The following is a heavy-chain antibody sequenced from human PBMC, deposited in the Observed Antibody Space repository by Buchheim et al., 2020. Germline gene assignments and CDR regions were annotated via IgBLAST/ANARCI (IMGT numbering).Heavy chain of an antibody. CDR1: GFSLSTYGMR. Sequence: QVTLKESGPALVTPTQTLTLTCTFSGFSLSTYGMRVSWIRQPPGKALEWLARIDWDDDKFYSTSLKTRLTISKDTSKNQVGLTMTNMDPVDTATYYCARTLYYDSSGYYYYFDYWGQGTL. CDR2: IDWDDDK. J-gene: IGHJ4*02. CDR3: ARTLYYDSSGYYYYFDY. V-gene: IGHV2-70*04. D-gene: IGHD3-22*01.